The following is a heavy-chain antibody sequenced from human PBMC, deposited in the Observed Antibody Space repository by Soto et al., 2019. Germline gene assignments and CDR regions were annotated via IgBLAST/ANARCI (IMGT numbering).Heavy chain of an antibody. V-gene: IGHV1-18*01. Sequence: ASVKVSCKASGYTFTSYGISWVRQAPGQGLEWMGWISAYNGNTNYAQKLQGRVTMTTDTSTSTAYMELRSLRSDDTAVYYCARVKSATVTVDAFDIWGQGAMVTVSS. CDR2: ISAYNGNT. CDR1: GYTFTSYG. CDR3: ARVKSATVTVDAFDI. D-gene: IGHD4-17*01. J-gene: IGHJ3*02.